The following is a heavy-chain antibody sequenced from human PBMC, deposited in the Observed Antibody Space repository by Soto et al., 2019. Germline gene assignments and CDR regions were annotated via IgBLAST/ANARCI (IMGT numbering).Heavy chain of an antibody. CDR2: IYYDGAT. D-gene: IGHD5-12*01. Sequence: QVQLQESGPGLVKPSETLSLICTVSGVSINSYYWSWIRQPPGKGLEWIGFIYYDGATNTNPSLKSRVTISIDTSKSQFSLKLTSVTAADTAVYYCARDHGHSAYRHYFDQWGQGTLVTVSS. CDR1: GVSINSYY. J-gene: IGHJ4*02. V-gene: IGHV4-59*01. CDR3: ARDHGHSAYRHYFDQ.